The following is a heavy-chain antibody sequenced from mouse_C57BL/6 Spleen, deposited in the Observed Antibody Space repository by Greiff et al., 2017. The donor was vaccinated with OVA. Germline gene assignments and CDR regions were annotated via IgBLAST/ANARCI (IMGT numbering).Heavy chain of an antibody. J-gene: IGHJ4*01. CDR1: GYAFSSSW. Sequence: VQLQQSGPELVKPGASVKISCKASGYAFSSSWMNWVKQRPGKGLEWIGRIYPGDGDTNYNGKFKGKATLTADKSSSTAYMQLSSLTSEDSAVYFCASSTAQATYYAMDYWGQGTSVTVSS. CDR3: ASSTAQATYYAMDY. D-gene: IGHD3-2*02. CDR2: IYPGDGDT. V-gene: IGHV1-82*01.